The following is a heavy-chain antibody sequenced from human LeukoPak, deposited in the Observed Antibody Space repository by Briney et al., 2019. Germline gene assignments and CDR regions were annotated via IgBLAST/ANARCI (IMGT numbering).Heavy chain of an antibody. J-gene: IGHJ5*02. CDR3: ARSPRSSSDWFDP. D-gene: IGHD2-2*01. CDR2: ISNSSSYI. CDR1: GFTFSSYS. V-gene: IGHV3-21*01. Sequence: SGASLLLSSAASGFTFSSYSMNWVRPAPGKGLEWVSSISNSSSYIYYADSVKGRFTISRDNAKNSLYLQMNSLRAEDTAVYYCARSPRSSSDWFDPWGQGTLVTVSS.